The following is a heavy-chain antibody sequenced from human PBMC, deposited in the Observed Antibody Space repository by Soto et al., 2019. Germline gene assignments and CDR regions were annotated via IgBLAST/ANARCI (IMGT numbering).Heavy chain of an antibody. J-gene: IGHJ4*02. CDR3: ARGRYEGYYYDSSGYYYFDY. CDR1: GGSISSGDYY. CDR2: IYYSGST. V-gene: IGHV4-30-4*01. D-gene: IGHD3-22*01. Sequence: SETLSLTCTVSGGSISSGDYYWSWIRQPPGKGLEWIGYIYYSGSTYYNPSLKSRVTISVDTSKNQFSLKLSSVTAADTAVYYCARGRYEGYYYDSSGYYYFDYWGQGTLVTVSS.